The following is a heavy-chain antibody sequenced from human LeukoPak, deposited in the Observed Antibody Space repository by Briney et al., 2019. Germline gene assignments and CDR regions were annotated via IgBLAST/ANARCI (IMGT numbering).Heavy chain of an antibody. Sequence: SETLSLTRTVSCGSISSYYWSCIRPPAGKGLEWIGRIYTSGSTNYNPSLKSRVTISVDKSKNQFSLKLSSVTAADTAVYYCARDRWDMAAAGTGEDDYYYYYMDVWGKGTTVTVSS. CDR2: IYTSGST. CDR3: ARDRWDMAAAGTGEDDYYYYYMDV. V-gene: IGHV4-4*07. CDR1: CGSISSYY. D-gene: IGHD6-13*01. J-gene: IGHJ6*03.